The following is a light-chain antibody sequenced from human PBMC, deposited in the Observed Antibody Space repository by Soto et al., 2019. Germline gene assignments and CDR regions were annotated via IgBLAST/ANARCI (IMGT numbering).Light chain of an antibody. CDR2: EVT. CDR1: SSDVGGYNY. CDR3: SSYTSSSTV. J-gene: IGLJ3*02. Sequence: QSVLTQPASVSGSPGQSITISCTGTSSDVGGYNYVSWYQQHPGKAPKLMIYEVTNRPSGVSNRFSGSKSGNTASLTISGRQAEEEADYYCSSYTSSSTVFGGGTKRTVL. V-gene: IGLV2-14*01.